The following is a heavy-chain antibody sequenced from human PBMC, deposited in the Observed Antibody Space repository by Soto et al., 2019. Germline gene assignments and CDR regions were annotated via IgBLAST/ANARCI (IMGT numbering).Heavy chain of an antibody. V-gene: IGHV3-7*03. J-gene: IGHJ4*02. CDR2: IKQDGSGK. D-gene: IGHD3-22*01. CDR1: GFTLSSYW. CDR3: ARDYLGHSYYYDSSGYCPACFDY. Sequence: PGGTLRLSCAASGFTLSSYWIIWVRRAPRKGLEWVANIKQDGSGKYYVDSVKGRFTTSRDNAKNPLYLQMNSLRAEDTAVYYCARDYLGHSYYYDSSGYCPACFDYWGQGTLVTVSS.